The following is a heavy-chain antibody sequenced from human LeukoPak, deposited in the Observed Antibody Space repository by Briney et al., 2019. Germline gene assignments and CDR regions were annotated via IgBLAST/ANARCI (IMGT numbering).Heavy chain of an antibody. CDR1: GGSISNKY. Sequence: SETLSLTCTVSGGSISNKYWSWIRQPPGKGLEWIGYIYYSGNTNYNPSLKSRVTILVDTSKNQFSLKLSSVTAADTAVYYCARDGGRWLQLSLDYWGQGTLVTVSS. CDR3: ARDGGRWLQLSLDY. D-gene: IGHD5-24*01. V-gene: IGHV4-59*12. CDR2: IYYSGNT. J-gene: IGHJ4*02.